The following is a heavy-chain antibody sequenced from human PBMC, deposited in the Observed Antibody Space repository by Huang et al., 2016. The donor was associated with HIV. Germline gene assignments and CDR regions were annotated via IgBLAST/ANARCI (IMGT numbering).Heavy chain of an antibody. J-gene: IGHJ3*02. D-gene: IGHD3-22*01. CDR1: GFTFSTYR. CDR3: ARDFQRSGYAFDI. CDR2: INQDESEK. V-gene: IGHV3-7*01. Sequence: EVQLVESGGGLVQPGGSLRLSCAASGFTFSTYRMNWVRQAPGKVLEWVATINQDESEKYDVDSLKGRFTISRDNAKNTRVLQMSSLRAEDAAVYYCARDFQRSGYAFDIWGQGTLVAVSA.